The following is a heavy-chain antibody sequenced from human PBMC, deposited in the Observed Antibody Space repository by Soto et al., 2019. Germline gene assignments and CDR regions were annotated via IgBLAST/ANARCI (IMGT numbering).Heavy chain of an antibody. Sequence: SETLSLTCTVSGGSISSGGYYWSWIRQHPGKGLEWIGYTFYSGATYYNPSLKSRTIISVDTSKNQFSLTLTSLTAADTAVYYCARVQPYDYGANTGWLDPWGQGALVTVSS. CDR1: GGSISSGGYY. D-gene: IGHD4-17*01. CDR2: TFYSGAT. J-gene: IGHJ5*02. V-gene: IGHV4-31*03. CDR3: ARVQPYDYGANTGWLDP.